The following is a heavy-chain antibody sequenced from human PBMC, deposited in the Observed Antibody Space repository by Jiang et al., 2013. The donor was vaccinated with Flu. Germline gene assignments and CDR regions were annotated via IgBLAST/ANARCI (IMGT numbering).Heavy chain of an antibody. CDR3: ANDIDGDYGTWFDF. J-gene: IGHJ4*02. Sequence: GLVQPGGSLRLSCAASGFTFSNYAMSWVRQAPGKGLEWVSAISGSGDNTYYADSVKGRFTISRDNHKNTLYLQMNSLRAEDTAVYYCANDIDGDYGTWFDFWGQGTLVTVSS. CDR1: GFTFSNYA. V-gene: IGHV3-23*01. CDR2: ISGSGDNT. D-gene: IGHD4-17*01.